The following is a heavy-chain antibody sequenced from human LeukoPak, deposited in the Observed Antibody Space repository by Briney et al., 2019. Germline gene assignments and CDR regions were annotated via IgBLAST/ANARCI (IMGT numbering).Heavy chain of an antibody. J-gene: IGHJ4*02. CDR2: TSDSGSST. V-gene: IGHV3-23*01. D-gene: IGHD3-22*01. Sequence: PGGSLRLSCAASGLTFSNYAMTWVRQAPGKGLEWVSTTSDSGSSTNYADSVKGRFTISRDNSKNTLYLQMNSLRAEDTAVYYCAKLSGITMIIVLIGYFDYWGQGTLVTVSS. CDR3: AKLSGITMIIVLIGYFDY. CDR1: GLTFSNYA.